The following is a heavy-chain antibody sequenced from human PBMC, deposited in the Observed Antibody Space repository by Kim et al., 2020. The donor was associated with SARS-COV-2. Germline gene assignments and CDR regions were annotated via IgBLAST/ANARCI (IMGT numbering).Heavy chain of an antibody. CDR1: GFTFSTYA. CDR3: TRNRAIGKYYYGMDV. J-gene: IGHJ6*01. D-gene: IGHD3-22*01. Sequence: LSLTCAASGFTFSTYAMHWVRLPPGKGLEWVALISHDGSDTYYGDSMKGRVTISRDNSKNTLYLQMQLNSLRGEDTAVYYCTRNRAIGKYYYGMDVW. CDR2: ISHDGSDT. V-gene: IGHV3-30*04.